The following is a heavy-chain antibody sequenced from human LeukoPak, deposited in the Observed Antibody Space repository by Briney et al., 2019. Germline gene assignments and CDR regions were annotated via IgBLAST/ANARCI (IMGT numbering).Heavy chain of an antibody. V-gene: IGHV3-23*01. CDR2: ISHSGDHT. J-gene: IGHJ4*02. CDR1: GFTFSSHA. D-gene: IGHD6-13*01. CDR3: ARRVIAAAGPGFDY. Sequence: PGGSLRLSCAASGFTFSSHAMTWVRQAPGKGLQWVSTISHSGDHTYYADSVMGRFTISRDNSKNTLHLQMSSLRAEDTAVYYCARRVIAAAGPGFDYWGQGTLVTVSS.